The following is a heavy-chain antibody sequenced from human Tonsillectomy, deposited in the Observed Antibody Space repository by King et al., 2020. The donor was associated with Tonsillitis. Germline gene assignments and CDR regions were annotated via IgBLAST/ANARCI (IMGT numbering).Heavy chain of an antibody. CDR1: GYSISSGYY. CDR3: VRLSGSYVSWFDP. D-gene: IGHD1-26*01. Sequence: QLQESGPGLVKPSETLSLTCAVSGYSISSGYYWGWIRQPPGKGLEWIGSIYHSGSTYYNPSLKSRVTISVDTSKNQFSLKLSSVTAADRAVYYCVRLSGSYVSWFDPWGQGTLVTVSS. J-gene: IGHJ5*02. V-gene: IGHV4-38-2*01. CDR2: IYHSGST.